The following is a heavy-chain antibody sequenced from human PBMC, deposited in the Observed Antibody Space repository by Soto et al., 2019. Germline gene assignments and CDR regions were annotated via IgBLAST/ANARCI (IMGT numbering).Heavy chain of an antibody. V-gene: IGHV3-64*01. Sequence: EVQLAESGGGMVQPGGSLRLSCVDSGFTFSSYDMHWVRQAPGKGLEYVSSISSNGGTTYYGNSVKGRFTISRDNSKNTLYLQLGSLRAEDMAVYYCVRRVSGNYDYWGQGTLVTVYS. CDR1: GFTFSSYD. CDR3: VRRVSGNYDY. D-gene: IGHD1-7*01. CDR2: ISSNGGTT. J-gene: IGHJ4*02.